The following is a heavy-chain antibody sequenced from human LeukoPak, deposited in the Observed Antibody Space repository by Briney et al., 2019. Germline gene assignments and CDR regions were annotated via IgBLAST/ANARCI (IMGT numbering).Heavy chain of an antibody. CDR3: ARGSWYYFDY. V-gene: IGHV1-2*02. CDR1: GYTFTSYD. D-gene: IGHD6-13*01. Sequence: ASVKVSCKASGYTFTSYDINWVRQAPGQGLEWMGWINPNSGGTNYAQKFQGRVTMTRDTSISTAYMELSRLRSDDTAVYYCARGSWYYFDYWGQGTLVTVSS. J-gene: IGHJ4*02. CDR2: INPNSGGT.